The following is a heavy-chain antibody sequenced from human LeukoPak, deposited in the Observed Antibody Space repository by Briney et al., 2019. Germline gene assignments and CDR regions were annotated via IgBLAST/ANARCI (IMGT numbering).Heavy chain of an antibody. Sequence: GGSLRLSCAASGFTFSSYGMHWVRQAPGKGLEWVAFIRYDGSNKYYADSVKGRFTISRDNSKNTLYLQMNSLRAEDTAVYYCAKTRSPGYYYYMDVWGKGTTVTVSS. CDR2: IRYDGSNK. CDR1: GFTFSSYG. J-gene: IGHJ6*03. V-gene: IGHV3-30*02. D-gene: IGHD3-10*01. CDR3: AKTRSPGYYYYMDV.